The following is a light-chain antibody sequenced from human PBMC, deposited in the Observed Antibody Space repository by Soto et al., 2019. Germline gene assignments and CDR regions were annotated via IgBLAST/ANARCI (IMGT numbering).Light chain of an antibody. V-gene: IGKV1-5*02. CDR1: QSVSTR. J-gene: IGKJ1*01. CDR2: AAS. Sequence: DIRMSKSPSSLSASVGDRVTIICRASQSVSTRLAWYQQKPGKAPKVLIYAASTLESAVPSRFSGSGSGTEFTLTISSLQPEDFATYYCQQYNSYSFGQGTKVDI. CDR3: QQYNSYS.